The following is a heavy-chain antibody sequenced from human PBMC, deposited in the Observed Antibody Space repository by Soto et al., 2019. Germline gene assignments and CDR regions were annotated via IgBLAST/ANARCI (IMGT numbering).Heavy chain of an antibody. CDR2: ISSSSSYI. CDR1: GFTFSSYS. CDR3: ARPPQSSTSAYYMDV. J-gene: IGHJ6*03. D-gene: IGHD2-2*01. Sequence: GGSLRLSCAASGFTFSSYSMNWVRQAPGKGLEWVSSISSSSSYIYYADSVKGRFTISRDNAKNSLYLQMNSLRAEDTAMYYCARPPQSSTSAYYMDVWGKGTTVTVSS. V-gene: IGHV3-21*04.